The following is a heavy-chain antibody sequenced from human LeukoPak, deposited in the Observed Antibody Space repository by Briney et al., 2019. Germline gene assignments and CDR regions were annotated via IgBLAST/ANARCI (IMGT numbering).Heavy chain of an antibody. J-gene: IGHJ2*01. D-gene: IGHD3-16*01. CDR1: GFTFSRHG. CDR2: IGDTGRAR. CDR3: AREAAWGNWYFDL. V-gene: IGHV3-30*03. Sequence: GGSLRLSCASSGFTFSRHGMHWVRQAPGKGLEWVAVIGDTGRARYYADSVTGRFTTPRDNSQNTLYLEMNSLRYEDTALYYCAREAAWGNWYFDLWGRGTLVTVSS.